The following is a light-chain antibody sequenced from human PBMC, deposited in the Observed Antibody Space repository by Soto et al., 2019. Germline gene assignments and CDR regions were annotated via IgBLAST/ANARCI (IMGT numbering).Light chain of an antibody. Sequence: EIVMTQSPATLSVSPGERATLSCRASQSVSSNLAWYQQKPGQAPRLLIYHASTRATGIPARFSGSGSGTEFTLTISSLQSEDFAVYYCQQYGNSRFTFGPGTKVDIK. CDR3: QQYGNSRFT. CDR2: HAS. J-gene: IGKJ3*01. V-gene: IGKV3-15*01. CDR1: QSVSSN.